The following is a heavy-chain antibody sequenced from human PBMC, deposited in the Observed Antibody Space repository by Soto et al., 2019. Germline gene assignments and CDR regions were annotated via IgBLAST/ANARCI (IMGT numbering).Heavy chain of an antibody. CDR1: GGSISSGGYY. V-gene: IGHV4-31*03. CDR2: IYYTGST. D-gene: IGHD3-10*01. CDR3: ATLYMVRGVRTFDY. J-gene: IGHJ4*02. Sequence: QVQLQESGPGLVKPSQTLSLTCTVSGGSISSGGYYWSWIRQHPVKGLEWIGYIYYTGSTYYNPSLQSRVTISVDTSKNKFSLKLSSVTAADTAVYYCATLYMVRGVRTFDYWGQGTLVTVSS.